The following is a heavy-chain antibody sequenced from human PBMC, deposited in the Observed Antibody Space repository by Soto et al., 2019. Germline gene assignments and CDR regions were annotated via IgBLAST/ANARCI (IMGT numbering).Heavy chain of an antibody. CDR3: SSWCSLYYHFLLAV. V-gene: IGHV5-51*01. J-gene: IGHJ6*04. CDR1: GYSFTNYW. D-gene: IGHD1-26*01. Sequence: GESLKISCKGSGYSFTNYWIGWVRQMPGKGLEWMGIIYPGDSDASYSPSFQGQVTLSADKSISTAYLQWISLKASDTAMYYCSSWCSLYYHFLLAVWGKGTTVPVSS. CDR2: IYPGDSDA.